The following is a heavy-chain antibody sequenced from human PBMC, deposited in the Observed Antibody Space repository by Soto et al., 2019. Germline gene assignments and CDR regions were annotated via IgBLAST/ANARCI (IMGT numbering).Heavy chain of an antibody. CDR2: IYPCDSDT. CDR1: GYSFTSYW. CDR3: ARQGYRGSDYYAFDI. D-gene: IGHD1-26*01. Sequence: PGESLKISCKGSGYSFTSYWIGWVRQMPGKGRDCMWIIYPCDSDTRYSPSFQGQVTISADKPISTAYLQWSSLKASDTAMYYCARQGYRGSDYYAFDIWGQGTMVTVSS. V-gene: IGHV5-51*01. J-gene: IGHJ3*02.